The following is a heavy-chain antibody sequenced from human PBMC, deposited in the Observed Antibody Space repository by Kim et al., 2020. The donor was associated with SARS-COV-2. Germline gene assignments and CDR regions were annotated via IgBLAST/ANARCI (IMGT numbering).Heavy chain of an antibody. J-gene: IGHJ4*02. CDR1: GFTFTNYF. Sequence: ASVKVSCKASGFTFTNYFMHWVRQAPGQGLEWMGTINPSGVFTLFTQKYQGRVIITKDTSTSTVYMEVISLRSEDTAVYYCAREAALIAVPKKNFDCWGQGTLDTVSA. D-gene: IGHD6-19*01. V-gene: IGHV1-46*01. CDR3: AREAALIAVPKKNFDC. CDR2: INPSGVFT.